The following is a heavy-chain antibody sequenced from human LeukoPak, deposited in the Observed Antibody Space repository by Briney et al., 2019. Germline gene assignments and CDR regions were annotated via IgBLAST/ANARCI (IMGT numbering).Heavy chain of an antibody. CDR2: INHSGST. V-gene: IGHV4-34*01. CDR3: ARGSGPKIY. CDR1: GGSFSGYY. D-gene: IGHD1-26*01. J-gene: IGHJ4*02. Sequence: SETLSLTCAVYGGSFSGYYWSWIRQPSGKGLEWIGEINHSGSTNYNPSLKSRVTISVDTSKKQFSLKLSSVTDADTAVYYCARGSGPKIYWGQGTLVTVSS.